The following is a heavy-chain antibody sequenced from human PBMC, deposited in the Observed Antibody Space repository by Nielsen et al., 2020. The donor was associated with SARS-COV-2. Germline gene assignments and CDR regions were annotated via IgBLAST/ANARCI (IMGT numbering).Heavy chain of an antibody. CDR3: ARVIPESITIFGVVTVNWFDP. J-gene: IGHJ5*02. Sequence: SETLSLTCTISGDSITTYYWSWIRQPPGKGLEWIGYIYYSGSTNYNPSLKSRVTISVDTSKNQFSLKLSSVTAADTAVYYCARVIPESITIFGVVTVNWFDPWGQGTLVTVSS. CDR1: GDSITTYY. CDR2: IYYSGST. V-gene: IGHV4-59*01. D-gene: IGHD3-3*01.